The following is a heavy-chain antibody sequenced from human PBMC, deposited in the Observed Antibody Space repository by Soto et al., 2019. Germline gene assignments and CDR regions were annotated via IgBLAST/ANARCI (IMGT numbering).Heavy chain of an antibody. Sequence: GGSLRLSCTASGFTFGDYAMSWVRQAPGKGLEWVGFIRSKAYGGTTEYAASVKGRFTISRDDSKSIAYLQMNSLKTEDTAVYYCTRGLFWSGYWSLDVWGQGATVTVSS. J-gene: IGHJ6*02. CDR2: IRSKAYGGTT. CDR1: GFTFGDYA. D-gene: IGHD3-3*01. V-gene: IGHV3-49*04. CDR3: TRGLFWSGYWSLDV.